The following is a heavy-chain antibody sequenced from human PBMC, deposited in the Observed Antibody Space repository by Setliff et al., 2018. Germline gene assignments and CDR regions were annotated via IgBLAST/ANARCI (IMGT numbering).Heavy chain of an antibody. CDR3: ARDPLTTNRRRAFDI. V-gene: IGHV4-39*07. Sequence: NPSETLSLTCTVSGGSISSSSYYWGWIRQPPGKGLEWIGSIYYSGSTYYNPSLKSRVTISVDTSKNQFSLKLSSVTAADTAVYYCARDPLTTNRRRAFDIWGQGTMVTVSS. J-gene: IGHJ3*02. D-gene: IGHD4-17*01. CDR2: IYYSGST. CDR1: GGSISSSSYY.